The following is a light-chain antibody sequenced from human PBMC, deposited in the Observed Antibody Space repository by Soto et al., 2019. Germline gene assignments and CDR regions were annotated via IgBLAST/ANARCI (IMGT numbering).Light chain of an antibody. V-gene: IGKV1-5*03. CDR1: QSISSW. J-gene: IGKJ2*01. CDR2: KAS. Sequence: DIQMTQSPSTLSASVGDSVTITCRASQSISSWLDWYQQKPGKAPKLLIYKASSLESGVPSRFSGSGSATEFTLTISSLQPDDFATYYCQHYTHYMYTFGQGTKLEIK. CDR3: QHYTHYMYT.